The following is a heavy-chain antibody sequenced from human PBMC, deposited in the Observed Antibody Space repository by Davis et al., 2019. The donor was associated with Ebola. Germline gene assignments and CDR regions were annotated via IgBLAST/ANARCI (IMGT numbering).Heavy chain of an antibody. CDR2: ISYDASKI. J-gene: IGHJ6*03. Sequence: GESLKISCAASGFTFSSYTMHWVRQAPGKGLEWVAVISYDASKIYYVESVRGRFTISRDNSKNTLYLQMNSLRGDDTAVYYCARTFSNYYYHMDVWGKGITVTVSS. CDR1: GFTFSSYT. V-gene: IGHV3-30-3*01. D-gene: IGHD2/OR15-2a*01. CDR3: ARTFSNYYYHMDV.